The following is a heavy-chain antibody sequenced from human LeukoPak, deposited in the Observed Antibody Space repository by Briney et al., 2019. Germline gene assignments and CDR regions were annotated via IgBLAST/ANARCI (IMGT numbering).Heavy chain of an antibody. CDR1: GGSLSSSTYY. Sequence: SETLSLTCTVSGGSLSSSTYYWGWIRQPPGKGLECSESISYSECTYYCPSLKSRVTISIDTSENQFSLKLSSVTAADTAVYYCARGDAYIFGWFAPWGQGTLVSVSS. CDR3: ARGDAYIFGWFAP. D-gene: IGHD5-24*01. J-gene: IGHJ5*02. CDR2: ISYSECT. V-gene: IGHV4-39*01.